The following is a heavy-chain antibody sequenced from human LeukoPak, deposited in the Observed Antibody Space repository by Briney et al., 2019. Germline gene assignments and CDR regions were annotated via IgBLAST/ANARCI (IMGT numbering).Heavy chain of an antibody. J-gene: IGHJ1*01. CDR1: GFTFSSYA. CDR2: ISGSGGST. Sequence: GGSLRLSCAASGFTFSSYAMSWVRQAPGKGLEWVSAISGSGGSTYYADSVKGRFTISRDNSKNTLYLQMNSLRAEDTALYHCARHQGGSYYVYFQHWGQGTLVTVSS. D-gene: IGHD1-26*01. V-gene: IGHV3-23*01. CDR3: ARHQGGSYYVYFQH.